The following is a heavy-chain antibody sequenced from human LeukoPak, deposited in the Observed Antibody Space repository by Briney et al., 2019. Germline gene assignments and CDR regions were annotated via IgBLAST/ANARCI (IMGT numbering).Heavy chain of an antibody. V-gene: IGHV1-18*01. CDR2: ISAYNGNT. J-gene: IGHJ4*02. CDR1: GYTFTSYG. Sequence: ASVKVSCEASGYTFTSYGISWVRQAPEQGLEWMGWISAYNGNTNYAQKLQGRVTMTTDTSTSTAYMELRSLRSDDTAVYYCARLVSDFWSGYYTEYYFDYWGQGTLVTVSS. CDR3: ARLVSDFWSGYYTEYYFDY. D-gene: IGHD3-3*01.